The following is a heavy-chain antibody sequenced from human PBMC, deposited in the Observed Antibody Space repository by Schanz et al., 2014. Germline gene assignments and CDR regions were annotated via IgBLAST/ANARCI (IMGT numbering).Heavy chain of an antibody. V-gene: IGHV3-33*01. D-gene: IGHD3-16*01. CDR1: GFTFSNFG. CDR2: VCYDGSKK. J-gene: IGHJ3*01. CDR3: TRDRGALINHNDALDL. Sequence: QVQLVESGGGLVQPGGSLTLSCTASGFTFSNFGMHWVRQVPGKGLEWVAVVCYDGSKKYYADSVKGRFFISRDSSKNTLYLQMNSLRSEDTAVYYCTRDRGALINHNDALDLWGQGTMVSVSS.